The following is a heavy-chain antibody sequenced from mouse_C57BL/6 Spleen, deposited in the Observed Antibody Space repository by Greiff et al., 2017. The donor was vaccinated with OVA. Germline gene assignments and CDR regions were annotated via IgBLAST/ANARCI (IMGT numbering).Heavy chain of an antibody. CDR3: ARVYDYDVFDY. CDR1: GFTFSSYA. D-gene: IGHD2-4*01. CDR2: ISDGGSYT. J-gene: IGHJ2*01. Sequence: EVQVVESGGGLVKPGGSLKLSCAASGFTFSSYAMSWVRQTPEKRLEWVATISDGGSYTYYPDNVKGRFTISRDNAKNNLYLQMSHLKSEDTAMYYCARVYDYDVFDYWGQGTTLTVSS. V-gene: IGHV5-4*01.